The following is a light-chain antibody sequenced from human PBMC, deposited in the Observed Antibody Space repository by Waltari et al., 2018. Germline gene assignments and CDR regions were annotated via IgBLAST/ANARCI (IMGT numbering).Light chain of an antibody. V-gene: IGLV2-14*01. CDR2: EVS. CDR1: SSEVGGYNY. Sequence: QSALTQPASVSGSPGQSITIPCTGTSSEVGGYNYFSWYQQHPGKAPKLIIYEVSNRPSGISNRFSGSKSGSTASLTISGLQAEDEADYYCSSYTTTTWVFGGGTKLTVL. CDR3: SSYTTTTWV. J-gene: IGLJ3*02.